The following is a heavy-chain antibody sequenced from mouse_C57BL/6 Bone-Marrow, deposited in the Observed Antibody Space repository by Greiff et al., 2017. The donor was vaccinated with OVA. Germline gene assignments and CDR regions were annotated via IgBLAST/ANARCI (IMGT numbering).Heavy chain of an antibody. CDR1: GYAFSSYW. J-gene: IGHJ3*01. CDR3: ARWGYDGSMAWFAY. D-gene: IGHD1-1*01. V-gene: IGHV1-80*01. CDR2: ISPGDGDP. Sequence: VHLVESGAELVKPGASVKISCKASGYAFSSYWMNWVKQRPGKGLEWIGQISPGDGDPNYNGKFKGKATLTADKSASTAYMQLSSLTSEDSAVYFCARWGYDGSMAWFAYWGQGTLVTVSA.